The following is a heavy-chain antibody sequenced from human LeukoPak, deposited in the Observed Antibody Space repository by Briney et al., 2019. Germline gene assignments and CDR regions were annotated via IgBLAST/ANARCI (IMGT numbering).Heavy chain of an antibody. J-gene: IGHJ4*02. D-gene: IGHD3-22*01. V-gene: IGHV3-23*01. CDR1: GFTFSSYA. CDR3: AKEKYYYDTSVCYPGDFVDY. CDR2: ISVSGGTT. Sequence: PGGSLRLSCAASGFTFSSYAMNWVRQAPGKGLEWVSTISVSGGTTYYADSVKGRFTISRDNSKNMVYLQMNSLRAEDTAVYYCAKEKYYYDTSVCYPGDFVDYWGQGTLVTVSS.